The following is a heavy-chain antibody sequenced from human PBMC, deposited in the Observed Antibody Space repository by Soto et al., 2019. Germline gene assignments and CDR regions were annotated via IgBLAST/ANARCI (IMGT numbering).Heavy chain of an antibody. Sequence: SETLSLTCTVSGGSISSYYWSWIRQPPGKGLEWIGYIYYSGSTNYNPSLKSRVTISVDTSKNQFSLKLNSVTAADTAVYYCARVVVAAHPGYFDYWGQGTLVTVSS. V-gene: IGHV4-59*01. CDR1: GGSISSYY. CDR3: ARVVVAAHPGYFDY. D-gene: IGHD2-15*01. CDR2: IYYSGST. J-gene: IGHJ4*02.